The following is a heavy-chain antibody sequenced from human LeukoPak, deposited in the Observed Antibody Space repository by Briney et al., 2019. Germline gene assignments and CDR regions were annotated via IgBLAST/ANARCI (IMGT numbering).Heavy chain of an antibody. CDR3: AKDSPLVGYTSGWSSNSFDH. D-gene: IGHD6-19*01. CDR1: EFTFSGYW. CDR2: INQDGSEK. J-gene: IGHJ4*02. Sequence: GGSLRLSCAASEFTFSGYWMNWVRQAPGKGPEWVANINQDGSEKHYVDSVKGRFTISRDNSKNTVYLQLNSLRADDTAVYYCAKDSPLVGYTSGWSSNSFDHWGQGTLATVSS. V-gene: IGHV3-7*03.